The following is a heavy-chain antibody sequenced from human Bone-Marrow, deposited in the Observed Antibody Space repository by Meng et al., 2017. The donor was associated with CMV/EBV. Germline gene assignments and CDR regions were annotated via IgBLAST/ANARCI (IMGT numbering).Heavy chain of an antibody. CDR1: GFTFSSYA. CDR2: ISGSGGST. V-gene: IGHV3-23*04. J-gene: IGHJ4*02. Sequence: VQLVQSGAEVKKPGSSVKVSCAASGFTFSSYAMSWVRQAPGKGLEWVSAISGSGGSTYYADSVKGRFTISRDNSKNTLYLQMNSLRAEDTAVYYCAKPAAPVDYWGQGTLVTVSS. D-gene: IGHD2-2*01. CDR3: AKPAAPVDY.